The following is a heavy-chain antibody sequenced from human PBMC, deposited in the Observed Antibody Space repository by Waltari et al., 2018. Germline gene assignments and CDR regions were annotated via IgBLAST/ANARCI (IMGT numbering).Heavy chain of an antibody. CDR3: ARDMVQADFDY. D-gene: IGHD3-10*01. V-gene: IGHV4-39*07. CDR2: IYYSGST. Sequence: QLQLQESGPGLVKPSETLSLTCTVSGGSISSSSYYWGWLRQPPGKGLEWIGSIYYSGSTYYNPSLKSRVTISVDTSKNQFSLKLSSVTAADTAVYYCARDMVQADFDYWGQGTLVTVCS. J-gene: IGHJ4*02. CDR1: GGSISSSSYY.